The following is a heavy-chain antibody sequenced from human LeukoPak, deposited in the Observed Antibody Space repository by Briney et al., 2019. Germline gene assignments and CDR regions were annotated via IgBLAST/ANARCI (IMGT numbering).Heavy chain of an antibody. V-gene: IGHV4-34*01. Sequence: ESSETLSLTCAVYGGSFSGYYWSWIRQPPGKGLEWIGEINHSGSTNYNPSLKSRVTISVDTSKNQFSLKLSSVTAADTAVYYCAKGWLLWCGELYSRDNYVVVWGKKTTVTVSS. CDR2: INHSGST. D-gene: IGHD3-10*01. CDR1: GGSFSGYY. CDR3: AKGWLLWCGELYSRDNYVVV. J-gene: IGHJ6*03.